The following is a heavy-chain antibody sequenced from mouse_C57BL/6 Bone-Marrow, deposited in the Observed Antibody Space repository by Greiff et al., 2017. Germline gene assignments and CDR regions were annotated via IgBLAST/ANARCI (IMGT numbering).Heavy chain of an antibody. D-gene: IGHD4-1*01. V-gene: IGHV1-69*01. CDR2: IDPSDSYT. CDR3: ARDWDKNFDY. CDR1: GYTFTSYW. J-gene: IGHJ2*01. Sequence: VQLQQPGAELVMPGASVKLSCKASGYTFTSYWMPWVKQRPGQGLEWIGEIDPSDSYTNYNQKFKGKSTVTVDKSSSTAYMQLSSLTSEDSAVYYCARDWDKNFDYWGQGTTLTVSS.